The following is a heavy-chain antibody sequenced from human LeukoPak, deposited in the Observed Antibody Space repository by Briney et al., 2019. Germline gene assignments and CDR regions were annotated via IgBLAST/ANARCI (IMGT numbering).Heavy chain of an antibody. CDR2: ISSSSSTI. CDR1: GFTFSSYN. CDR3: ARVQYSSSWYSAFDI. D-gene: IGHD6-13*01. Sequence: GGSLRLSCAASGFTFSSYNMNWVRQAPGKGLEWVSYISSSSSTIYYADSVKGRFTISRDNAKNSLYLQMNSLRAEDTAVYYCARVQYSSSWYSAFDIWGQGTMVTVSS. J-gene: IGHJ3*02. V-gene: IGHV3-48*04.